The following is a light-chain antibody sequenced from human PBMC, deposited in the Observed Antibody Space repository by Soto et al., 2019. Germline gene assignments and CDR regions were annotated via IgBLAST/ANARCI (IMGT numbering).Light chain of an antibody. CDR2: EVS. V-gene: IGLV2-8*01. CDR3: GSYTTSTTYV. J-gene: IGLJ1*01. CDR1: SSDVGGYNY. Sequence: QSVLTQPPSASGSPGQSVTISCTGTSSDVGGYNYVSWYQQHPGKAPKLMIYEVSKRPSGVPDRFSGSKSGDTASLTISGLQAEDEADYYCGSYTTSTTYVFATGTKVTVL.